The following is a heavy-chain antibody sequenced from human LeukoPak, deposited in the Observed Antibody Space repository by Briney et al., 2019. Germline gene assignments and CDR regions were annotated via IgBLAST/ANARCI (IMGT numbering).Heavy chain of an antibody. Sequence: PSQTLSLTCTVSGGSISSGGYYWSWIRQHPGKGLEWIGYIYYSESPYYNPSLKSRVTISVDKSKNQFSLKLSSVTAADTAVYYCARTTTVDAFDIWGQGTMVTVSS. CDR3: ARTTTVDAFDI. CDR1: GGSISSGGYY. V-gene: IGHV4-31*03. J-gene: IGHJ3*02. D-gene: IGHD4-17*01. CDR2: IYYSESP.